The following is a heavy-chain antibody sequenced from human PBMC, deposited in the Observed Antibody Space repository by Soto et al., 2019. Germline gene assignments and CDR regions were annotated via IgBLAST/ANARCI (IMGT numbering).Heavy chain of an antibody. CDR2: ISAYNGNT. J-gene: IGHJ6*03. CDR3: ARVGWFGELFLYYYYMDV. CDR1: GYTFTSYG. D-gene: IGHD3-10*01. V-gene: IGHV1-18*01. Sequence: ASVKVSCKASGYTFTSYGIIWVRQAPGQGLEWMGWISAYNGNTNYAQKLQGRVTMTTDTSTSTAYMELGSLRSDDTAVYYCARVGWFGELFLYYYYMDVWGKGTTVTV.